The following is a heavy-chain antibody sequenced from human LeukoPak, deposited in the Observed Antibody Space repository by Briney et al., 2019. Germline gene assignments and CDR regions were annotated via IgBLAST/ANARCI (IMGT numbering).Heavy chain of an antibody. CDR2: IRYDGSNK. Sequence: GGSLRLSCAASGFTFSSYSMNWVRQAPGKGLEWVAFIRYDGSNKYYADSVKGRFTISRDNTKNTLYLQMNSLRAEDTAVYYCAKVLRSQLSPFDYWGQGTLVTVSS. V-gene: IGHV3-30*02. J-gene: IGHJ4*02. D-gene: IGHD5-24*01. CDR3: AKVLRSQLSPFDY. CDR1: GFTFSSYS.